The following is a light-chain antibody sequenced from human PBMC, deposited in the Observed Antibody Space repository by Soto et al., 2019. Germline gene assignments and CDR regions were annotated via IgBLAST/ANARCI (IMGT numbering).Light chain of an antibody. Sequence: DIQLTQSPSFLSASVGDRVTITCRASQGISSYLAWYQQKPVKAPKLLIYAASTLQSGVPSRFSGSGSGTDFTLTISSLQPEDFETYSCQQLNSYPYTFGQGTKLEIK. V-gene: IGKV1-9*01. J-gene: IGKJ2*01. CDR3: QQLNSYPYT. CDR1: QGISSY. CDR2: AAS.